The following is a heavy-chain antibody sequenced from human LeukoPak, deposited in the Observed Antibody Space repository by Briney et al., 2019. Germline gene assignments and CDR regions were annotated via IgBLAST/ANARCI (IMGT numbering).Heavy chain of an antibody. D-gene: IGHD6-13*01. CDR2: IYYSGST. CDR1: GGSISSYY. V-gene: IGHV4-59*01. J-gene: IGHJ4*02. CDR3: ASQIMSSSRQAFDY. Sequence: PSENLSLNCTVSGGSISSYYWSWIRQPPGKGLEWIGYIYYSGSTNYNPSLKSRVTISVDTSKNQFSLKLSSVTAADTAVYYCASQIMSSSRQAFDYWGQGTLVTVSS.